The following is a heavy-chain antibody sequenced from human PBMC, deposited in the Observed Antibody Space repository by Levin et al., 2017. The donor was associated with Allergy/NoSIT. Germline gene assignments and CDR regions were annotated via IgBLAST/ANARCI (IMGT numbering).Heavy chain of an antibody. V-gene: IGHV3-48*01. CDR2: ISSSSRTV. CDR1: GFMFSSFT. J-gene: IGHJ4*02. CDR3: ARAETYYFGSGTYSALDY. D-gene: IGHD3-10*01. Sequence: VASVKVSCVASGFMFSSFTMNWVRQAPGKGLEWVAYISSSSRTVYNADSVKGRFTISRDDAQKSLYLQMNSLRAEDTAVYYCARAETYYFGSGTYSALDYWGQGTLVTVSS.